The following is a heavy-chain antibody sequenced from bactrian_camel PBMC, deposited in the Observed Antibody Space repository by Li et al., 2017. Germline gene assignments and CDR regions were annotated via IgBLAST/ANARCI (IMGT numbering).Heavy chain of an antibody. CDR2: IGVDGSI. V-gene: IGHV3S31*01. J-gene: IGHJ4*01. CDR1: RYTYGRHS. Sequence: VQLVESGGGSVQTGGSLTLACQDTRYTYGRHSMAWEMAWFRQAPGKGPEGVAVIGVDGSIQYGDFVKGRFTISRDNVKNTLFLQMNSLEPEDTGMYSCAARICSRSGTLTYLWYSDYGRGTQVTVS. D-gene: IGHD2*01.